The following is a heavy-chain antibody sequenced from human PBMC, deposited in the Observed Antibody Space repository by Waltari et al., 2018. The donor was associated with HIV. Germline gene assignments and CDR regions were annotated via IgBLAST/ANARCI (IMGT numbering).Heavy chain of an antibody. CDR2: INPYGGLT. J-gene: IGHJ6*02. CDR1: GYKFTTYY. V-gene: IGHV1-46*01. CDR3: ARDEGYDSSGYYLGGHLLHRYGMGV. D-gene: IGHD3-22*01. Sequence: QVQLVQSGAEVKKPGASVKISCKTSGYKFTTYYINWVRQAPGQGLEWMGIINPYGGLTTLAPKFQGIVTMASDRSTRTIYMEFNSLRSDDTAVYYCARDEGYDSSGYYLGGHLLHRYGMGVWGQGTTVIVSS.